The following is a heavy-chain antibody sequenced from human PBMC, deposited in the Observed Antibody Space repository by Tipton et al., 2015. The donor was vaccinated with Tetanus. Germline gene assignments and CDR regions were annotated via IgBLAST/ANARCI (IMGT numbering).Heavy chain of an antibody. D-gene: IGHD2-15*01. CDR1: GFIFSSYG. CDR3: AREADCSGGSCFSGDFDT. J-gene: IGHJ4*02. V-gene: IGHV3-33*01. Sequence: SLRLSCAASGFIFSSYGIHWVRQAPGKGLEWLAVSWYDGIDKYYADSVKGRFTISRDNSKNTLYLQMNSLRAEDTALYYCAREADCSGGSCFSGDFDTWGQGTQVTVSS. CDR2: SWYDGIDK.